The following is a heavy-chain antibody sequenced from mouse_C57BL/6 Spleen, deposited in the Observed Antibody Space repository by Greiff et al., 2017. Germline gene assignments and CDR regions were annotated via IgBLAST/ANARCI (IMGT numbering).Heavy chain of an antibody. V-gene: IGHV3-8*01. D-gene: IGHD2-3*01. J-gene: IGHJ1*03. CDR3: ARSPIYDGYYGYFDV. CDR1: GYSITSDY. CDR2: ISYSGST. Sequence: DVKLQESGPGLAKPSQTLSLTCSVTGYSITSDYWNWIRKFPGNKLEYMGYISYSGSTYYNPSLKSRISITRDTSKNQYYLQLNSVTTEDTATYYCARSPIYDGYYGYFDVWGTGTTVTVSS.